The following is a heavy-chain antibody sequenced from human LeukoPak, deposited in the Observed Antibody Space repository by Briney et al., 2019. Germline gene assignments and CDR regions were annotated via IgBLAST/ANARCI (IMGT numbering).Heavy chain of an antibody. Sequence: ASVNVSCKASGYTFTSYAMHWVRQAPGQRLEWMGWINAGNGNTKYSQKFQGRVPITRDTSASTAYMELSSLRSEDTAVYYCARGPYSTGPTPFDYWGQGTLVTVSS. CDR2: INAGNGNT. D-gene: IGHD6-19*01. J-gene: IGHJ4*02. CDR1: GYTFTSYA. CDR3: ARGPYSTGPTPFDY. V-gene: IGHV1-3*01.